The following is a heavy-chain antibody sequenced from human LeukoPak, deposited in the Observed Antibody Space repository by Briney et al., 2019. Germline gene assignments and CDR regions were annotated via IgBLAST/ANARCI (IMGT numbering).Heavy chain of an antibody. CDR3: ARDKGTSYLSSFDY. CDR2: IYSGGST. J-gene: IGHJ4*02. D-gene: IGHD6-6*01. V-gene: IGHV3-53*05. Sequence: PGGSLRLSCAASGFTVSSNYMSWVRQAPGKGLEWVSVIYSGGSTYYADSVKGRFTISRDNSKNTLYLQMNSLRAADTAVYYCARDKGTSYLSSFDYWGQGTQVTVSS. CDR1: GFTVSSNY.